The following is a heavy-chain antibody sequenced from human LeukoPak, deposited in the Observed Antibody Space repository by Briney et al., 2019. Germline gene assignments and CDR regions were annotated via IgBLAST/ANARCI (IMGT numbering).Heavy chain of an antibody. V-gene: IGHV4-61*02. CDR2: IYTSGGT. J-gene: IGHJ5*02. Sequence: KSSETLSLTCTVSGGSISSGSYYWSWIRQPAGKGLEWIGRIYTSGGTNYNPSLKSRVTISVDTSKNQFSLKLSSVTAADTAVYYCARGHDYGDYEYNWFDPWGQGTLVTVSS. CDR1: GGSISSGSYY. D-gene: IGHD4-17*01. CDR3: ARGHDYGDYEYNWFDP.